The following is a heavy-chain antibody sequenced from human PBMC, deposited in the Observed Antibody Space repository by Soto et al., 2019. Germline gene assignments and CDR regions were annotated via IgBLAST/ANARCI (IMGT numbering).Heavy chain of an antibody. CDR2: ISGSGGST. Sequence: EVQLLESGGGLVQPGGSLRLSCAASGFTFSSYAMSWVRQAPGKGLEWVSAISGSGGSTYYADSVKGRFTISRDNSKNTRYLQMNSLRAEDTAVYYCAKDSYATVTTHGMDVWGQGTTVTVSS. V-gene: IGHV3-23*01. D-gene: IGHD4-17*01. CDR1: GFTFSSYA. J-gene: IGHJ6*02. CDR3: AKDSYATVTTHGMDV.